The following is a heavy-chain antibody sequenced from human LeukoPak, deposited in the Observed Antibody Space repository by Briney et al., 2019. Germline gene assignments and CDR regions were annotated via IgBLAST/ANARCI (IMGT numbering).Heavy chain of an antibody. CDR1: GYTSTNYW. V-gene: IGHV5-51*01. J-gene: IGHJ3*02. D-gene: IGHD4-17*01. CDR2: IYPGDSDT. Sequence: GESLKISCKGSGYTSTNYWIGWVRQMPGKGLEWMGIIYPGDSDTKYSPSFQGQVTISADKSITTAYLQWNSLKASDTAMYYCARSYRDHEAFDIWGQGTMVTVSS. CDR3: ARSYRDHEAFDI.